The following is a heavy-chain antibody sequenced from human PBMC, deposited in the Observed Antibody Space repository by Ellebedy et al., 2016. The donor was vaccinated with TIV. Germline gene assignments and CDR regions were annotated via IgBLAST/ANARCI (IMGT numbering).Heavy chain of an antibody. D-gene: IGHD2-15*01. CDR2: ISSSSSYT. Sequence: GESLKISCAASGFTFSDYYMSWIRQAPGKGLEWVSYISSSSSYTNYADSVKGRFTISRDNAKNSLFLQMNSLRAEDTALYYCATTAVVGRDYAFDIWGQGTMVTVSS. V-gene: IGHV3-11*03. J-gene: IGHJ3*02. CDR3: ATTAVVGRDYAFDI. CDR1: GFTFSDYY.